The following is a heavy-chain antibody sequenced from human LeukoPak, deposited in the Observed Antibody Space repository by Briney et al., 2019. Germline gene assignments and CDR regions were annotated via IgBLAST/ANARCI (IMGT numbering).Heavy chain of an antibody. CDR1: GFTFTNAW. V-gene: IGHV3-7*01. D-gene: IGHD2/OR15-2a*01. CDR3: AKARPTFGYYYYYGMDV. J-gene: IGHJ6*02. CDR2: INQDGSEK. Sequence: PGGSLRLSCAASGFTFTNAWMSWVRQAPGKGLEWVANINQDGSEKFSVDSVKGRFTIPRDNSKNTLYLQMNSLRAEDTAVYYCAKARPTFGYYYYYGMDVWGQGTTVTVSS.